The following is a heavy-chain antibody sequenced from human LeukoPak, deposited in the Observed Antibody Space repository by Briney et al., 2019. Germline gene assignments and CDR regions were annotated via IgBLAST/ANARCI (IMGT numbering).Heavy chain of an antibody. D-gene: IGHD4-17*01. V-gene: IGHV1-18*01. Sequence: ASVKVSCKASVYTFTSYGISWVRQPPGQGLAWMGWISAYYGNTNYAQKLQGRGTMITDTSTSTAYMELRSLRSDDTAVYYCARRVADYGDYVDLSGVSFDPWGQGTLVTVSS. CDR2: ISAYYGNT. CDR1: VYTFTSYG. CDR3: ARRVADYGDYVDLSGVSFDP. J-gene: IGHJ5*02.